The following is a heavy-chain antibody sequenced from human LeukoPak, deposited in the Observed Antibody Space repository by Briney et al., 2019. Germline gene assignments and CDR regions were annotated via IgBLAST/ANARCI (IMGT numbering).Heavy chain of an antibody. J-gene: IGHJ4*02. CDR1: GLTFSSNW. CDR2: INSDGSST. CDR3: STQRGGSPGDY. Sequence: RGSLRLSCATSGLTFSSNWMHWVRQAPGKGLVWVSRINSDGSSTIYADSVKGRFTISRDNAKNTLYLQMNSLRAEDTAVYYCSTQRGGSPGDYWGQGALVTVSS. D-gene: IGHD6-25*01. V-gene: IGHV3-74*01.